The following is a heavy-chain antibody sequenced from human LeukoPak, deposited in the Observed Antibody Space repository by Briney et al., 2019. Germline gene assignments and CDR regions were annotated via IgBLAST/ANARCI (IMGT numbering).Heavy chain of an antibody. J-gene: IGHJ4*02. V-gene: IGHV3-7*01. CDR2: IKPDGSEK. Sequence: GGSLRLSCAASGFTFSTYWMTWVRQAPGKGLEWVANIKPDGSEKYYVDSVKGRFTISRDNAKNSLYLQMNSLRAEDTAVYFCASGYSSSWATFDYWGRGTLVTVSS. D-gene: IGHD6-13*01. CDR1: GFTFSTYW. CDR3: ASGYSSSWATFDY.